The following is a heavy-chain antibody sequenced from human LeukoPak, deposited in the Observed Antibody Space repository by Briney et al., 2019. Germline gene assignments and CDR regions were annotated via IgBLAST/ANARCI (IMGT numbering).Heavy chain of an antibody. CDR3: ARSLTSRITIFGGVSGNWFDP. CDR1: GGSISSYY. Sequence: KPSETLSLTCTVSGGSISSYYWSWIRQPPGKGLEWIGYIYYSGSTNYNLSLKSRVTISVDTSKNQFSLKLSSVTAADTAVYYCARSLTSRITIFGGVSGNWFDPWGQGTLVTVSS. J-gene: IGHJ5*02. V-gene: IGHV4-59*01. CDR2: IYYSGST. D-gene: IGHD3-3*01.